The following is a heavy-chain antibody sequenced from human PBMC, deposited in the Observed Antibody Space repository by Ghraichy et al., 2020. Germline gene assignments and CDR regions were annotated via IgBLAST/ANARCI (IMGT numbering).Heavy chain of an antibody. CDR3: AKGDSNYVSYYFDY. Sequence: GGSLRLSCAASGFTFSSYAMSWVRQAPGKGLEWVSAISGSGGSTYYADSVKGRFTISRDNSKNRLYLQMNSLRAEDTAVYYCAKGDSNYVSYYFDYWGQGTLVTISS. CDR2: ISGSGGST. V-gene: IGHV3-23*01. CDR1: GFTFSSYA. D-gene: IGHD4-11*01. J-gene: IGHJ4*02.